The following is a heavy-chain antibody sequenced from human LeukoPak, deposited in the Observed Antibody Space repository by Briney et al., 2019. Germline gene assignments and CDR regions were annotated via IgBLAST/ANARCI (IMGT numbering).Heavy chain of an antibody. J-gene: IGHJ4*02. CDR1: GFSFSSYS. V-gene: IGHV3-21*01. CDR3: AAIAVAGTFDY. Sequence: GGSLRLSCAASGFSFSSYSMNWVRQAPGKGLEWVSSISSSSYIYYADSVKGRFTISRDNAKNSLYLQMNSLRAEDTAVYYCAAIAVAGTFDYWGQGTLVTVSS. D-gene: IGHD6-19*01. CDR2: ISSSSYI.